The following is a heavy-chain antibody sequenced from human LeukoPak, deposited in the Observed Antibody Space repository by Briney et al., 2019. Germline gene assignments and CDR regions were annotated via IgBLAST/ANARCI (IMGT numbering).Heavy chain of an antibody. Sequence: SETLSLTCAVYGGSFSGYYWSWIRQPPGKGLEWIGEINHSGSTNYNPSLKSRVTISVDTSQNQFSLKLSSVTAADTAVYYCARGVNYYDYVWGSYRLFDYWGQGTLVTVS. V-gene: IGHV4-34*01. CDR1: GGSFSGYY. D-gene: IGHD3-16*02. CDR2: INHSGST. CDR3: ARGVNYYDYVWGSYRLFDY. J-gene: IGHJ4*02.